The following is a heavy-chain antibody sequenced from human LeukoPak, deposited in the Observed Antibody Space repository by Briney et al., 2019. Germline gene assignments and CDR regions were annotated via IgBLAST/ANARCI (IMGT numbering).Heavy chain of an antibody. CDR1: GFTFSDYY. CDR2: ISSSGSTI. CDR3: ARDDDGDYDYYYYYGMDV. J-gene: IGHJ6*02. D-gene: IGHD4-17*01. V-gene: IGHV3-11*01. Sequence: PGGSLRLSCAASGFTFSDYYMSWIRQAPGKGLEWVSCISSSGSTIYYADSVKGRFTISRDNAKNSLYLQMNSLRAEDTAVYYCARDDDGDYDYYYYYGMDVWGQGTTVNVSS.